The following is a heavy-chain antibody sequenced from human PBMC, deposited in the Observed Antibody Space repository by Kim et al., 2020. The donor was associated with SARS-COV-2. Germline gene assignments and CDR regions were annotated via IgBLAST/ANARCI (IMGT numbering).Heavy chain of an antibody. CDR3: AKVRNPRPRGDFDY. D-gene: IGHD3-10*01. J-gene: IGHJ4*02. V-gene: IGHV3-23*01. Sequence: ADSVKGRFTISRDNSKNTLYLQMNSLRAEDTAVYYCAKVRNPRPRGDFDYWGQGTLVTVSS.